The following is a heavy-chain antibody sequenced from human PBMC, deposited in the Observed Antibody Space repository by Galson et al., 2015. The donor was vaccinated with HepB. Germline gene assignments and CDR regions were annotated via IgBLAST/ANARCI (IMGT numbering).Heavy chain of an antibody. CDR2: ISGYNDNV. V-gene: IGHV1-18*01. D-gene: IGHD5-24*01. CDR3: ARGGMATIGGPTFDS. CDR1: G. J-gene: IGHJ4*02. Sequence: GISWVRQDPGQGLEWMGWISGYNDNVNYAQKLQGRVAMAADTSTSTAYMELRSLRSDDTAVYYCARGGMATIGGPTFDSWGQGTLVTVSS.